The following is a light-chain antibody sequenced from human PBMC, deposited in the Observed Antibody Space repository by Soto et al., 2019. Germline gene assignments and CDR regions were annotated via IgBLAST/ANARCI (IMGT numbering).Light chain of an antibody. CDR2: TNN. CDR1: GSNIGSNT. J-gene: IGLJ1*01. Sequence: QSVLTQPPSTSGTPGQRITISCSGSGSNIGSNTVTWYQQLPRTAPKLLIYTNNQRPSGVPDRFSGSRSGTSASLAISGLQSGDEADYYCATWDDSLNGYVFGTGTK. CDR3: ATWDDSLNGYV. V-gene: IGLV1-44*01.